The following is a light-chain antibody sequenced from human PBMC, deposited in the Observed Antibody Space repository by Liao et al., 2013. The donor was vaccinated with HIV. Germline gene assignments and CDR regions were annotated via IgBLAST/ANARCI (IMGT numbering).Light chain of an antibody. J-gene: IGLJ3*02. Sequence: SSELTQSPSVSVSPGQTASITCSGDYLGDKYASWYQHKPGQAPVLVIYQDNKRPSGIPERFSGSNSGNTATLTISGTQAIDEADYYCQAWDSSPWVFGGGTKLTVL. CDR3: QAWDSSPWV. CDR1: YLGDKY. CDR2: QDN. V-gene: IGLV3-1*01.